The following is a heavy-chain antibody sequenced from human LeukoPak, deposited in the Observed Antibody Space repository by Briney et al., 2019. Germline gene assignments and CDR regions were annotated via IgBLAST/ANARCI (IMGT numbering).Heavy chain of an antibody. CDR2: ISYDGSNK. V-gene: IGHV3-30*03. CDR1: GFTFSSYG. D-gene: IGHD4-17*01. J-gene: IGHJ4*02. Sequence: GGSLRLSCAASGFTFSSYGMHWVRQAPGKGLEWVAVISYDGSNKYYADSVKGRFTISRDNSRNTLYLQMNSLRAEDTAVYYCARENYGDYYFDYWGQGILVTVSS. CDR3: ARENYGDYYFDY.